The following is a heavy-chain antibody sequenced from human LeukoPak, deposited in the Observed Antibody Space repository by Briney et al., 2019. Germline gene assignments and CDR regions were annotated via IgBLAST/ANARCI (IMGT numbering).Heavy chain of an antibody. CDR3: AKTPYYDILTGYSAYYFDY. CDR1: GFTFSSYA. CDR2: ISGSGGST. V-gene: IGHV3-23*01. J-gene: IGHJ4*02. Sequence: GESLRLSCAASGFTFSSYAMTWVRQAPGKGLEWVSTISGSGGSTYYADSVKGRFTISRDNSKNTLYLQMNSLRAEDTAVCYCAKTPYYDILTGYSAYYFDYWGQGTLVTVSS. D-gene: IGHD3-9*01.